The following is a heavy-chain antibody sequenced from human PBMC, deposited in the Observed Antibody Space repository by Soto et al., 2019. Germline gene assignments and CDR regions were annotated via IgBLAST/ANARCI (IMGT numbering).Heavy chain of an antibody. Sequence: EVQLVESGGGLVQPGRSLRLSCAASGFKFDDYAMHWVRQTPGEGLEWVSGISWNSGSIGYADSVKGRFTISRDNAKNYFFLQMDSLRAADTALYYCAKDISGLGCWYYLDYWGQGSLVTVSS. D-gene: IGHD1-20*01. CDR3: AKDISGLGCWYYLDY. V-gene: IGHV3-9*01. J-gene: IGHJ4*02. CDR1: GFKFDDYA. CDR2: ISWNSGSI.